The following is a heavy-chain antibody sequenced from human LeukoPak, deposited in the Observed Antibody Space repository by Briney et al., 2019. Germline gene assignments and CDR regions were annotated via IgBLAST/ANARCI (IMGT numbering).Heavy chain of an antibody. Sequence: SETLSLICTVSGVSISTYYWNWIRQPPGKGLEWIGYINYSGTTSYNPSLKSRVYTSMDTSNKQFSLRLTSVTAADTAVYYCARSPPLYGDYAQFYFDYWGQGALVTVSS. CDR2: INYSGTT. CDR1: GVSISTYY. CDR3: ARSPPLYGDYAQFYFDY. V-gene: IGHV4-59*08. J-gene: IGHJ4*02. D-gene: IGHD4-17*01.